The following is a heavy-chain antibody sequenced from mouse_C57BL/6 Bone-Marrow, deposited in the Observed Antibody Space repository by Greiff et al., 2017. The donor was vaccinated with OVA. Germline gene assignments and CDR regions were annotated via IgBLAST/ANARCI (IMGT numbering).Heavy chain of an antibody. CDR2: IDPETGGT. CDR1: GYTFTDYE. V-gene: IGHV1-15*01. Sequence: VQLQQSGAELVRPGASVTLSCKASGYTFTDYEMHWVKQTPVHGLEWIGAIDPETGGTGYNQKFKGKAILTADKSSSTAYMELRSLTSEDSAVYYCRGGGYLPWFVYWWQGTLVTVAA. CDR3: RGGGYLPWFVY. D-gene: IGHD2-2*01. J-gene: IGHJ3*01.